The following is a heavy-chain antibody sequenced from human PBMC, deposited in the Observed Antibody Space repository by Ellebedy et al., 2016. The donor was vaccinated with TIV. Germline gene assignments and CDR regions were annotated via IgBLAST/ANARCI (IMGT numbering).Heavy chain of an antibody. CDR1: GYTFTSYG. CDR2: ISAYNGNT. CDR3: ARYCNSTTCSNWFDP. D-gene: IGHD2-2*01. V-gene: IGHV1-18*04. Sequence: AASVKVSCKTSGYTFTSYGISWVRQAPGQGLEWMGWISAYNGNTNYAPMLQGRVTMTTDTFTSTAYMELRSLRSDDTAVYYCARYCNSTTCSNWFDPWGQGTLVTVSS. J-gene: IGHJ5*02.